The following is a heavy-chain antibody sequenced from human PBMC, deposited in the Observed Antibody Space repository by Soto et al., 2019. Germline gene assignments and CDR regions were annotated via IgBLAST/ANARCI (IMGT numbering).Heavy chain of an antibody. CDR1: GYTFSNYG. Sequence: ASVKVSCKTSGYTFSNYGITWVRQAPGQPLEWLGWISLYSDGTNYAQKFQGRVSMTTDTSTTTAYMELRSLRSDDTAVYYCARVVPGAEDWFVPLGQGTLGTVS. D-gene: IGHD2-2*01. J-gene: IGHJ5*02. V-gene: IGHV1-18*01. CDR3: ARVVPGAEDWFVP. CDR2: ISLYSDGT.